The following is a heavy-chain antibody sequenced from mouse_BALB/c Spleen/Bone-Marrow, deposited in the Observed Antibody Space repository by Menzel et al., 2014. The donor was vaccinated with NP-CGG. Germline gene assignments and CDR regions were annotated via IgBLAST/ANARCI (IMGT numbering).Heavy chain of an antibody. CDR2: IYPGDGDT. CDR3: ARRDYGIRENYYAMDY. D-gene: IGHD1-2*01. Sequence: QVQLQQSGAELARPGASVKLSCKASGYTFTSYWMQWVKQRPGQGLEWIGAIYPGDGDTRYTQKFKGKATLTAVKSSSTAYMQLSSLASEDSAVYYCARRDYGIRENYYAMDYWGQGTSVTVSS. J-gene: IGHJ4*01. CDR1: GYTFTSYW. V-gene: IGHV1-87*01.